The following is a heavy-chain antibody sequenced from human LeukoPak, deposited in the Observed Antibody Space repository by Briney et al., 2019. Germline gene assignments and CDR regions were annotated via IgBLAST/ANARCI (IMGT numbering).Heavy chain of an antibody. CDR1: GFTVSSNY. CDR3: ARDHSSYGFDY. CDR2: IYSGGST. Sequence: PGESLRLSCAASGFTVSSNYMSWVRQAPGKGLEWVSVIYSGGSTYYADSVKGRFTISRDNSKNTLYLQMNSLRAEDTAVYYCARDHSSYGFDYWGQGTLVTVSS. J-gene: IGHJ4*02. V-gene: IGHV3-66*01. D-gene: IGHD5-18*01.